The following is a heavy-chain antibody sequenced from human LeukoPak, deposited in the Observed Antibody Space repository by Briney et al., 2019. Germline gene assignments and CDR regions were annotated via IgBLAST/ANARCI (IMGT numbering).Heavy chain of an antibody. CDR3: GFGGPAAANNWFDP. J-gene: IGHJ5*02. CDR1: GYTFTGYY. CDR2: INPNSGGT. Sequence: ASVKVSCKASGYTFTGYYMHWVRQAPGQGLEWMGWINPNSGGTNYAQKFQGRVTMTRDTSISTAYMELSRLRSDDTAVYYCGFGGPAAANNWFDPWGQGTLVTVSS. D-gene: IGHD6-13*01. V-gene: IGHV1-2*02.